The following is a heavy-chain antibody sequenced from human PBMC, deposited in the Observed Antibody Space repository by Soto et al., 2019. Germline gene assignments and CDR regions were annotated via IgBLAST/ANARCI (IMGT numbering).Heavy chain of an antibody. Sequence: ASVKVSCKASGYTFTSYAMHWLRQSPGQRLEWMGWINAGNGNTKYSQKFQGRVTITRDTSASTAYMELSSLRSEDTAVYYCATGGGDSSGYFPYWGQGTLVTVSS. V-gene: IGHV1-3*01. J-gene: IGHJ4*02. CDR3: ATGGGDSSGYFPY. D-gene: IGHD3-22*01. CDR2: INAGNGNT. CDR1: GYTFTSYA.